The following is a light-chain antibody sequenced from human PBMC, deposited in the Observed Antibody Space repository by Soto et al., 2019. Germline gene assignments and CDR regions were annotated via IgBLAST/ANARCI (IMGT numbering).Light chain of an antibody. CDR1: SSDVGAYNY. V-gene: IGLV2-14*01. CDR3: TSYTTSTSLV. CDR2: VVS. Sequence: QSVLTQPASVSGSPGQTITISCTGTSSDVGAYNYVSWYQQYPGRAPKLMIYVVSNRPSGVSNRFSGSKSANTASLTISGLQAEDEADYYCTSYTTSTSLVFGGGTKLTVL. J-gene: IGLJ2*01.